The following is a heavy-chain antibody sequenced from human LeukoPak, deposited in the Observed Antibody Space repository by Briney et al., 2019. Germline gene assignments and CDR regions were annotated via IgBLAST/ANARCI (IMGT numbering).Heavy chain of an antibody. V-gene: IGHV3-53*01. J-gene: IGHJ4*02. CDR2: IYSGGST. Sequence: PGGSLRLSCAASGFTVSSNYVSWVRQAPGKGLEWVSVIYSGGSTYYADSVKGRFTISRDNSKNTLYLQMNRLRAEDRAVYCCARGGSYGTAGAKFDYWGQGTLVTVSS. D-gene: IGHD2-8*02. CDR3: ARGGSYGTAGAKFDY. CDR1: GFTVSSNY.